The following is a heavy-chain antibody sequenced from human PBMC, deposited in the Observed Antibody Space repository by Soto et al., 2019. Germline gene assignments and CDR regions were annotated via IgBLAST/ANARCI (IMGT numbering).Heavy chain of an antibody. CDR1: GFTFDAYA. CDR2: ISWNSNII. D-gene: IGHD2-15*01. J-gene: IGHJ4*02. CDR3: AKGGPDGFCSGGRCYFDY. V-gene: IGHV3-9*01. Sequence: GGSLRLSYAASGFTFDAYAMHWARRVPGKGLEWVSSISWNSNIIGYADSVKGRFTISRDNAKNSLYLQMNSLRPEDTALYYCAKGGPDGFCSGGRCYFDYWGQGT.